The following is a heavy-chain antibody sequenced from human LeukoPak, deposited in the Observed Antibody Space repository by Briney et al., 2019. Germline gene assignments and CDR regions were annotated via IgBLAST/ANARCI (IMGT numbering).Heavy chain of an antibody. J-gene: IGHJ4*02. CDR1: GYTFSTYD. CDR3: ARDIGNYSGSYYAFDY. V-gene: IGHV1-18*01. D-gene: IGHD1-26*01. Sequence: GASVKVSCRASGYTFSTYDISWVRQAPGQGLEWMGWISADNGNTVYAQKLQGRVTMTTDTSTSTVYMELRSLRSDDTAVYYCARDIGNYSGSYYAFDYWGQGTLVTVSS. CDR2: ISADNGNT.